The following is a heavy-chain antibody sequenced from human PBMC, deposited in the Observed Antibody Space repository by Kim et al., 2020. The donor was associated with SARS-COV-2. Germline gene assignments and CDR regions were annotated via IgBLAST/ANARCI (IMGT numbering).Heavy chain of an antibody. D-gene: IGHD6-13*01. CDR1: GGSISSSSYY. CDR2: IYYSGST. J-gene: IGHJ6*02. V-gene: IGHV4-39*01. CDR3: ASSGPYSSSWYTFGYYGMDV. Sequence: SETLSLTCTVSGGSISSSSYYWGWIRQPPGKGLEWIGSIYYSGSTYYNPSLKSRVTISVDTAKNQFPLKLSPVTAADTAVYYCASSGPYSSSWYTFGYYGMDVWGQGTTVTVSS.